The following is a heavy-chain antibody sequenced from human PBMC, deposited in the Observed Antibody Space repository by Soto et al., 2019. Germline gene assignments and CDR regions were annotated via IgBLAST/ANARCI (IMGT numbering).Heavy chain of an antibody. J-gene: IGHJ6*02. V-gene: IGHV3-30-3*01. CDR1: GFTFSNYA. CDR2: ISYDGSNQ. CDR3: ARDRLPRPRGMDV. Sequence: HPGGSLRLSCAVSGFTFSNYAMHWVRQAPGKGLEWMAVISYDGSNQYYADSVKGRLTISRDNSKNTLYLQMNSLRPEDTTVYYCARDRLPRPRGMDVWGQGTTVTVYS. D-gene: IGHD4-17*01.